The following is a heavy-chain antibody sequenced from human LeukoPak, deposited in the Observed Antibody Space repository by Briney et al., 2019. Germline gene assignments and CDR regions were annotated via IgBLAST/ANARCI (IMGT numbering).Heavy chain of an antibody. D-gene: IGHD6-13*01. J-gene: IGHJ4*02. CDR2: ISSSSTI. CDR3: ARGTRWYPIDY. CDR1: GFTFSSYS. V-gene: IGHV3-48*04. Sequence: GGSLRLSCAASGFTFSSYSMNWVRQAPGKGLEWVSYISSSSTIYYADSVKGRFTISRDNAKNSLYLQMNSLRAEDTAVYYCARGTRWYPIDYWGQGTLVTVSS.